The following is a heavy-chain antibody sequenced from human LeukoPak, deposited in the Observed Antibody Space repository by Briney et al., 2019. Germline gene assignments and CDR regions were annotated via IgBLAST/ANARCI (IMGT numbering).Heavy chain of an antibody. CDR3: ARDRGTMVTLDY. V-gene: IGHV6-1*01. J-gene: IGHJ4*02. D-gene: IGHD4/OR15-4a*01. CDR2: TYYRSKWYN. Sequence: SQTLSLTCAISRDSFSSNSVAWNWIRESPSRGLEWLGRTYYRSKWYNDYAVSVKSRITISPDTSKNQFSLHLISVTPEDTAVYYCARDRGTMVTLDYWGQGTLVTVSS. CDR1: RDSFSSNSVA.